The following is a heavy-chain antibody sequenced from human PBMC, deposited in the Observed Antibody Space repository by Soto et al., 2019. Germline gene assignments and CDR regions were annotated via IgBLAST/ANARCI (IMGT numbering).Heavy chain of an antibody. Sequence: EVQLVQSGAEVKKPGESLRISCKGSGYSFTSYWISWVRQMPGKGLEWMGRIDPSDSYTNYSPSFQGHVTISADKSISTAYLQWSSRKASDPAMYYCASGVVSVTTSLFYYYGMDVWGQGTTVTVSS. D-gene: IGHD4-17*01. J-gene: IGHJ6*02. CDR3: ASGVVSVTTSLFYYYGMDV. V-gene: IGHV5-10-1*01. CDR2: IDPSDSYT. CDR1: GYSFTSYW.